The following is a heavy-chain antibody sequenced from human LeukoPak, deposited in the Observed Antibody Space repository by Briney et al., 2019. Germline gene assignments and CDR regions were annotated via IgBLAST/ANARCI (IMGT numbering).Heavy chain of an antibody. CDR2: ISSSSSYI. D-gene: IGHD5-18*01. J-gene: IGHJ4*02. CDR1: GFTFSSYS. CDR3: ARGEYSYGHPYFDY. V-gene: IGHV3-21*01. Sequence: GGSLRLSCAASGFTFSSYSMNWVRQAPGKGLEWVSSISSSSSYIYYADSAKGRFTISRDNAKNSLYLQMNSLRAEDTAVYYCARGEYSYGHPYFDYWGQGTLVTVSS.